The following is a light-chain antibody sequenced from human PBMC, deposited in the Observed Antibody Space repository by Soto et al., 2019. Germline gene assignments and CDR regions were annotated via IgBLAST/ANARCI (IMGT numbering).Light chain of an antibody. J-gene: IGKJ1*01. CDR2: EAS. CDR3: QQYQSYPPT. Sequence: DIQMTQSPSSLSASVGDIVTITCRASPDISNFLAWFQQKPGKAPKSLIYEASNLQSGVPPRFSGSASGTDFTLTISSLQPEDYAIYYCQQYQSYPPTFGQGTKVELK. CDR1: PDISNF. V-gene: IGKV1-16*01.